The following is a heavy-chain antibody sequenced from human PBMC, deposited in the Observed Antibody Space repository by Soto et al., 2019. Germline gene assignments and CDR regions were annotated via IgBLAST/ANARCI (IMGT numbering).Heavy chain of an antibody. CDR1: GFTFSSYA. D-gene: IGHD2-2*01. Sequence: GGSLRLSCAASGFTFSSYAMPWVRQAPGKELEWVAVISYDGSNKYYADSVKGRFTISRDNSKNTLYMQMNSLRAEYTAVYYCAGYCSSTSCYSRYWGQGTLVTVSS. J-gene: IGHJ4*02. CDR3: AGYCSSTSCYSRY. CDR2: ISYDGSNK. V-gene: IGHV3-30-3*01.